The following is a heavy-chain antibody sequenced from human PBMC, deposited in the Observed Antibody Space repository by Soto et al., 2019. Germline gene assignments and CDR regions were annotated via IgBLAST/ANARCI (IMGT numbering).Heavy chain of an antibody. CDR3: AKDGFRDTAMGFPQDNWFDP. J-gene: IGHJ5*02. CDR2: ISGSGGST. Sequence: GGSLRLSCAASGFTFSSYAMSWVRQAPGKGLEWVSAISGSGGSTYYADSVKGRLHISRDKSKNTLYLQMNSLRAEDTAVYYCAKDGFRDTAMGFPQDNWFDPWGQGTLVTVSS. D-gene: IGHD5-18*01. CDR1: GFTFSSYA. V-gene: IGHV3-23*01.